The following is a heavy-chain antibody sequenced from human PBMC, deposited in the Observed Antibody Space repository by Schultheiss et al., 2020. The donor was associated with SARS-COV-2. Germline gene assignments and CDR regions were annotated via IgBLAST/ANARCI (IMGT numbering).Heavy chain of an antibody. CDR3: ARDLPPLDY. CDR1: GFTFSDYY. V-gene: IGHV3-33*08. Sequence: GESLKISCAASGFTFSDYYMSWIRQAPGKGLEWVAVIWYDGSNKYYADSVKGRFTISRDNSKNTLYLQMNSLRPEDTAIYYCARDLPPLDYWGQGTLVTVSS. J-gene: IGHJ4*02. CDR2: IWYDGSNK.